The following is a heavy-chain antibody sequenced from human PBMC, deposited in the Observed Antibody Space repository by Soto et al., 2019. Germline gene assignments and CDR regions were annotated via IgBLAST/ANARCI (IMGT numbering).Heavy chain of an antibody. CDR1: GGTFSRQA. V-gene: IGHV1-69*01. CDR2: IIPFFGTA. D-gene: IGHD3-10*01. CDR3: ATVHRLGSGSYYDPLYWFDP. Sequence: QVQLVQSGAEVKKPGSSVKVSCKASGGTFSRQAISWVRQAPGQGLEWMGGIIPFFGTANYAQKFQGRVTITADESRSTAHMELSSVRSEDTAVYYCATVHRLGSGSYYDPLYWFDPWGQGTLVTVSS. J-gene: IGHJ5*02.